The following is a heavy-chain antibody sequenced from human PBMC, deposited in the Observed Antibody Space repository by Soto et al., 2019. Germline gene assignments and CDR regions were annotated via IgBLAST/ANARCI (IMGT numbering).Heavy chain of an antibody. J-gene: IGHJ5*02. CDR1: GAALNSGNYY. CDR3: ARLRIATNNYKWFDP. Sequence: SETLSLTCSVSGAALNSGNYYWSWIRQVPGKGLEWIGRIYVTGAVDYNPSLRDRITISQDTSERQFSLNLRLVTAADTAVYYCARLRIATNNYKWFDPWGQGTLVTVSS. D-gene: IGHD2-21*01. CDR2: IYVTGAV. V-gene: IGHV4-31*03.